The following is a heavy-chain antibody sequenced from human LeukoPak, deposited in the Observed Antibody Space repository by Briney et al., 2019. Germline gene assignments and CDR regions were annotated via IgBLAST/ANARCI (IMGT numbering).Heavy chain of an antibody. CDR2: INPNSGGT. CDR1: GYTFTGYY. V-gene: IGHV1-2*02. J-gene: IGHJ4*02. Sequence: ASVKVPCKASGYTFTGYYMHWVRQAPGQGLEWMGWINPNSGGTNYAQKFQGRVTMTRDTSISTAYMELSRLRSDDTAVYYCARDKYDFWSGPDYWGQGTLVTVSS. CDR3: ARDKYDFWSGPDY. D-gene: IGHD3-3*01.